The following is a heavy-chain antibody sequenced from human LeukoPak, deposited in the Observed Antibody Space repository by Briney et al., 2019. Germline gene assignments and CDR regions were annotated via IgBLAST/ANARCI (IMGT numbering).Heavy chain of an antibody. CDR1: GYTLTELS. J-gene: IGHJ4*02. CDR3: ATRRLIQLWSGPPDY. Sequence: GASVKVSCKVSGYTLTELSMHWVRQAPGKGLEWMGGFDPEDGETIYTQKFQGRVTMTEDTSTDTAYMELSSLRSEDTAVYYCATRRLIQLWSGPPDYWGQGTLVNVSS. V-gene: IGHV1-24*01. D-gene: IGHD5-18*01. CDR2: FDPEDGET.